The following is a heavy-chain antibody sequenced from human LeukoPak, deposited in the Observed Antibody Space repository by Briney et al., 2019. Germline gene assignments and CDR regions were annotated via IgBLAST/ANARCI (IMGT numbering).Heavy chain of an antibody. CDR2: IRYDGSNK. CDR3: AKYYSNYDYYYYYMDV. Sequence: GGSLRLSCAASGFTFSSYGMHWVRQAPGKGLEWVAFIRYDGSNKYYADSVKGRFTISRDNSKNTLYLQMNSLRAEDTAVYYCAKYYSNYDYYYYYMDVWGKGITVTVSS. CDR1: GFTFSSYG. V-gene: IGHV3-30*02. J-gene: IGHJ6*03. D-gene: IGHD4-11*01.